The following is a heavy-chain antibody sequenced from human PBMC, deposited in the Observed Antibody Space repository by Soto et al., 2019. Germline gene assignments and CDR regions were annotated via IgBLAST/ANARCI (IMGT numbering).Heavy chain of an antibody. D-gene: IGHD3-22*01. CDR1: GYTFTSYA. Sequence: GASVKVSCKASGYTFTSYAMHWVRQAPGQGLEWMGGIIPIFGTANYAQKFQGRVTITADESTSTAYMELSSLRSEDTAVYYCARAGRGYYDSSGYPFDYWGQGTLVTVSS. CDR2: IIPIFGTA. V-gene: IGHV1-69*13. CDR3: ARAGRGYYDSSGYPFDY. J-gene: IGHJ4*02.